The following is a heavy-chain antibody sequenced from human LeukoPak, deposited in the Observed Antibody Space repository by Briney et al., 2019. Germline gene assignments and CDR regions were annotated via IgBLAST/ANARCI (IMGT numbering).Heavy chain of an antibody. V-gene: IGHV3-23*01. J-gene: IGHJ4*02. CDR1: GFTVTHYA. CDR3: AKKGDSGYDIDY. D-gene: IGHD5-12*01. CDR2: IRGSDGRT. Sequence: GGSLRLSCSASGFTVTHYAMHWVRQAPGKGLEWVSAIRGSDGRTYYADSVKGRFTISRDNAKNTLYMQMNSLRAEDTAVYYCAKKGDSGYDIDYWGQGTLVTVSS.